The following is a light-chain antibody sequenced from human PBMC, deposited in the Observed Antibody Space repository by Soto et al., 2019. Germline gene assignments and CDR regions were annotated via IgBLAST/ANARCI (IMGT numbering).Light chain of an antibody. CDR3: LLRFDIPRPYWV. CDR1: TGSVTSGHY. V-gene: IGLV7-46*01. CDR2: DTS. Sequence: QAVVTQEPSLTVSPGGTVTLTCGSSTGSVTSGHYPYWFQQKPGQAPTTLIYDTSTKHSWTPARFSGSLLGGKAALPLSGAQPEDEAEYYCLLRFDIPRPYWVFGGRTEVTVL. J-gene: IGLJ3*02.